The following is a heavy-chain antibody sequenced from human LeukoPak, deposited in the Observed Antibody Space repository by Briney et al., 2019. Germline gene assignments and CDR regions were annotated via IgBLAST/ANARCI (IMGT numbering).Heavy chain of an antibody. CDR1: GFTFSTYG. Sequence: GGSLRLSCAASGFTFSTYGMSWVRQAPGKGLEWVSYISSSGSTIYYADSVKGRFTISRDNAKNSLYLQMNSLRAEDTAVYYCAREGVSIYYYYYMDVWGKGTTATISS. CDR3: AREGVSIYYYYYMDV. CDR2: ISSSGSTI. J-gene: IGHJ6*03. V-gene: IGHV3-48*04. D-gene: IGHD3-10*01.